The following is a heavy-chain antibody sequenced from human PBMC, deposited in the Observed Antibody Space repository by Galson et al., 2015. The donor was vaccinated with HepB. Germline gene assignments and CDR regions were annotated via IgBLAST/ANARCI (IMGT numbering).Heavy chain of an antibody. CDR2: INADNGNT. V-gene: IGHV1-3*01. J-gene: IGHJ4*02. CDR3: VRADQGYYDSSGYY. Sequence: SVKVSCKASGYTFINYNIHWARQAPGQRLEWMGLINADNGNTEYSQKFQGRVTITSDTSASTVYMELSSLRSEDTAVYYCVRADQGYYDSSGYYWGQGSLVTVFS. CDR1: GYTFINYN. D-gene: IGHD3-22*01.